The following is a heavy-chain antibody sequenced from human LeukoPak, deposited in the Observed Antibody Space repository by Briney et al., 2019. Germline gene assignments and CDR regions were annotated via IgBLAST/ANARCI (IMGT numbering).Heavy chain of an antibody. J-gene: IGHJ3*02. Sequence: ASVKVSCKTSGYTFTGYYMHWVRQAPGQGLEWMGWINPNSGGTNYAQKFQGRVTMTRDTSISTAYMELSRLRSDDTAVYYCARAITSYYYDSSGYHAFDIWGQGTMVTVSS. V-gene: IGHV1-2*02. CDR3: ARAITSYYYDSSGYHAFDI. D-gene: IGHD3-22*01. CDR2: INPNSGGT. CDR1: GYTFTGYY.